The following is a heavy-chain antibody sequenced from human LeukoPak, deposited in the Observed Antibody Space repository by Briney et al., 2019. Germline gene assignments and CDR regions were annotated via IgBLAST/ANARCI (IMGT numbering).Heavy chain of an antibody. CDR3: ARDDTVTTRVGFID. V-gene: IGHV3-7*01. D-gene: IGHD4-17*01. J-gene: IGHJ4*02. CDR2: IKQDGSEK. CDR1: GFTFSSYW. Sequence: GGSLRLSCAASGFTFSSYWMSWVRQAPGKGLEGVANIKQDGSEKYYVDSVKGRFTISRDNTKNSLYLQMNSLRAEATAVYYCARDDTVTTRVGFIDWGQGTLVTVSS.